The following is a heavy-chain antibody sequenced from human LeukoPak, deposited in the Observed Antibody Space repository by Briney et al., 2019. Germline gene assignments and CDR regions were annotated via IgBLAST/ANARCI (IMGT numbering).Heavy chain of an antibody. CDR3: ARVVVAATGYYYYGMDV. D-gene: IGHD2-15*01. CDR2: IYYSGST. V-gene: IGHV4-59*01. CDR1: GGSISTYY. J-gene: IGHJ6*02. Sequence: SETLSLTCTVSGGSISTYYWTWIRQPPGKGLEWIGYIYYSGSTNYNPSLKSRVTISVDTSKNQFSLKLSSVTAADTAVYYCARVVVAATGYYYYGMDVWGQGTTVTVSS.